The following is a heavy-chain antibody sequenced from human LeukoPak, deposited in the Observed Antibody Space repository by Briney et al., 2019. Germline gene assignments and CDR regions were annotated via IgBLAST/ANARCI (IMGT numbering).Heavy chain of an antibody. D-gene: IGHD2-15*01. V-gene: IGHV3-48*03. Sequence: GGSLRLSCAASGFTLSTYEMAWARQAPGKGLEWVSFITSSGGLTFYADSVKGRFTISRDTAKNSLYLQMNNLRGEDTALYYCARDVSSFTRAFDIWGQGTMVTVSS. J-gene: IGHJ3*02. CDR3: ARDVSSFTRAFDI. CDR2: ITSSGGLT. CDR1: GFTLSTYE.